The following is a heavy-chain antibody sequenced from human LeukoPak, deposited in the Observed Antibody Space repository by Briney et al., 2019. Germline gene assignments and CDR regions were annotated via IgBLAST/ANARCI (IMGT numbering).Heavy chain of an antibody. CDR3: ARGRGSSRYYFDY. Sequence: PGGSLRLSCAASGFTFGSYAMSWVRQAPGKGLEWVSAVSGSGGNTYYADSVEGRFTISRDNSKNTLYLQMNSLRAEDTAVYYCARGRGSSRYYFDYWGQGTLVTVSS. D-gene: IGHD1-26*01. CDR1: GFTFGSYA. CDR2: VSGSGGNT. J-gene: IGHJ4*02. V-gene: IGHV3-23*01.